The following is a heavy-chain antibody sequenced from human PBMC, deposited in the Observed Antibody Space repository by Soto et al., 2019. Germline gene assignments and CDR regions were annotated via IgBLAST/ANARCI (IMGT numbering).Heavy chain of an antibody. J-gene: IGHJ4*02. V-gene: IGHV4-34*01. Sequence: SETLSLTCAVYGGSFSGYYWSWIRQPPGKGLEWIGEINHSGSTNYNPSLKSRVTISVDTSKNQFSLKLSSVTAADTAVYYCARLVAGTRNVYYFDYWGQGTLVTVS. D-gene: IGHD6-19*01. CDR3: ARLVAGTRNVYYFDY. CDR1: GGSFSGYY. CDR2: INHSGST.